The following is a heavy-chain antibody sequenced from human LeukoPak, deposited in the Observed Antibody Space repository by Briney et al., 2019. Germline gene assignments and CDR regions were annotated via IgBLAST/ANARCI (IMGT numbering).Heavy chain of an antibody. D-gene: IGHD3-9*01. CDR1: GGSISSYY. CDR2: IYYSGST. Sequence: SETLSLTCTVSGGSISSYYWSWIRQPPGKGLEWIGYIYYSGSTNYNPSLTSRVTISVDTSKNQFSLKLSSVTAADTAVYYCARMYYDILTGYPYDAFDIWGQGTMVTVSS. V-gene: IGHV4-59*01. J-gene: IGHJ3*02. CDR3: ARMYYDILTGYPYDAFDI.